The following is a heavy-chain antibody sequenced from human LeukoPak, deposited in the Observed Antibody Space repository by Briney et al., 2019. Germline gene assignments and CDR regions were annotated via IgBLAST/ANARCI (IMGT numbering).Heavy chain of an antibody. D-gene: IGHD5-12*01. CDR2: IYHSGST. CDR1: GYSISSGYY. V-gene: IGHV4-38-2*02. CDR3: AREISGYSGYGAPWWFDP. J-gene: IGHJ5*02. Sequence: ASETLSLTCTVSGYSISSGYYWGWIRQPPGKGLEWIGSIYHSGSTYYNPSLKSRVTISVDTSKNQFSLKLSSVTAADTAVYYYAREISGYSGYGAPWWFDPWGQGTLVTVSS.